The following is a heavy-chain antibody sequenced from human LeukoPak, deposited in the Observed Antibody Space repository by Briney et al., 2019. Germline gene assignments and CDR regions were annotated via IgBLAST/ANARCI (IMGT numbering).Heavy chain of an antibody. CDR2: IYYSGST. D-gene: IGHD1-7*01. CDR3: ARASAVAGTTREDFDY. V-gene: IGHV4-31*03. J-gene: IGHJ4*02. Sequence: PSETLSLTCTVSGGSISSGGYYWSWIRQHPGKGLEWIGYIYYSGSTYYNPSLKSRVTISVDTPKNQFSLKLSSVTAADTAVYYCARASAVAGTTREDFDYWGQGTLVTVSS. CDR1: GGSISSGGYY.